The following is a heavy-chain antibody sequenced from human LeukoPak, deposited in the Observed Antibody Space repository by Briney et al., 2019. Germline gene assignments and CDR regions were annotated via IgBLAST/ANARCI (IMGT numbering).Heavy chain of an antibody. Sequence: GGSLRLSCTTSGLTFSTSGFNWVRQAPGKGLEWVASIGPTGFDRYHADSIKGRFTISRDNANNFLYLQMDSLRAEDTAVYYCATETNGRHYDYWGQGTLLAVSS. CDR1: GLTFSTSG. J-gene: IGHJ4*02. V-gene: IGHV3-21*06. D-gene: IGHD1-14*01. CDR3: ATETNGRHYDY. CDR2: IGPTGFDR.